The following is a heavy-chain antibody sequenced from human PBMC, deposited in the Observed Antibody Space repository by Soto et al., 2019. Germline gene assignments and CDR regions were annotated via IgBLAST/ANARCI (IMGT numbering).Heavy chain of an antibody. V-gene: IGHV4-59*01. CDR1: GGSISSYY. J-gene: IGHJ6*02. D-gene: IGHD1-26*01. Sequence: PSETLSLTCTVSGGSISSYYWSWIRQPPGKGLEWIGYIYYSGSTNYNPSLKSRVTISVDTSKNQFSLKLSSVTAADTAVYYCARAGYSGSYGDYHGMDVWGQETTVTVSS. CDR3: ARAGYSGSYGDYHGMDV. CDR2: IYYSGST.